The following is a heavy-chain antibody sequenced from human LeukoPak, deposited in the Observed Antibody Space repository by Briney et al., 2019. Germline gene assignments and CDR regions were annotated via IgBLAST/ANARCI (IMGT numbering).Heavy chain of an antibody. CDR3: AKDRWFGELYLRSPYFDY. CDR2: IWYDGSNK. V-gene: IGHV3-30*02. Sequence: GGSRRLSCAASGFTFSSYGMHWVRQAPGKGLGWVAFIWYDGSNKYYADSVRGRFTISRDNSKNTLYLQMNSLRAEDTAVYYCAKDRWFGELYLRSPYFDYWGQGTLVTVSS. D-gene: IGHD3-10*01. CDR1: GFTFSSYG. J-gene: IGHJ4*02.